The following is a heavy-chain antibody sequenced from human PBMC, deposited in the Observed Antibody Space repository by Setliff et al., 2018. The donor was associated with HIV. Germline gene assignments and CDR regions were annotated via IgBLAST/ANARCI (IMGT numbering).Heavy chain of an antibody. CDR2: IYSGGST. V-gene: IGHV3-66*02. CDR3: ARNYDSSGYPFDN. D-gene: IGHD3-22*01. J-gene: IGHJ4*02. Sequence: LRLSCAASGFTVSSNYMSWVRQAPGKGLEWVSVIYSGGSTYYADSVKGRFTISRDNSKNTLYLQMNSLRAEDTAVYYCARNYDSSGYPFDNWGQGTLVTVSS. CDR1: GFTVSSNY.